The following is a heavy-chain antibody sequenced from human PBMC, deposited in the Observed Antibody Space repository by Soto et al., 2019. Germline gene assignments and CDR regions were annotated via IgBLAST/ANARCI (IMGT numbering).Heavy chain of an antibody. D-gene: IGHD5-18*01. CDR2: VSSDGNNK. J-gene: IGHJ4*02. CDR3: ARDRRFGNGYSLGFDY. CDR1: GFSFSSYS. V-gene: IGHV3-30-3*01. Sequence: GGSLRLSCVGTGFSFSSYSMHWVRQAPGKGLEWVAVVSSDGNNKYYANSVKDRFTVSRDNSKNTMYVQMNSLKPEDTAVYYCARDRRFGNGYSLGFDYWGQGTLVTVSS.